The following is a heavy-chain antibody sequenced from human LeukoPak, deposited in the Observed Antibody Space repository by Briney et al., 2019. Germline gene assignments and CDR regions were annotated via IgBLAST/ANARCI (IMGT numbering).Heavy chain of an antibody. CDR3: ARVHSGWYTADY. V-gene: IGHV3-11*01. D-gene: IGHD6-19*01. CDR2: ISSSGSAI. CDR1: GFTFSDHY. Sequence: GGSLRLSCAASGFTFSDHYMSWIRQAPGKGLEWVSYISSSGSAIYYADSVKGRFTISRDNAKNSLYLQMNSLRAEDTAVYYCARVHSGWYTADYWGQGTLVTVSS. J-gene: IGHJ4*02.